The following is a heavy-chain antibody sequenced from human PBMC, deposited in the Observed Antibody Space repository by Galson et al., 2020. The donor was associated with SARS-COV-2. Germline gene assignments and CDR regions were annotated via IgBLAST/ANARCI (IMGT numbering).Heavy chain of an antibody. CDR1: GGSISTTSYF. D-gene: IGHD4-17*01. Sequence: SETLSLTCTVSGGSISTTSYFWGWIRQPPGKGLEWIGTIYYSGTTYYNPSLRSRVTISVDTSTNQFSLKLNSVTAADTAVYYCARRGGTGTTQHFDLWGRGTLVPVSS. CDR3: ARRGGTGTTQHFDL. J-gene: IGHJ2*01. V-gene: IGHV4-39*01. CDR2: IYYSGTT.